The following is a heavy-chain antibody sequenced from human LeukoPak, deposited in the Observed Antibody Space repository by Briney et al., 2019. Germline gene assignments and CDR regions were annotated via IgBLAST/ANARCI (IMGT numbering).Heavy chain of an antibody. Sequence: PGGSLTLSCAASGFTVSTEYMNWVRQAPGKGLEWVSILYSGSDTYYADSVKGRFTISRDSSKNMLFLHMNSLRAEDTAVYYCARVGDHFHWYLDLWGRGTLVTVSS. V-gene: IGHV3-53*01. CDR2: LYSGSDT. J-gene: IGHJ2*01. D-gene: IGHD5-24*01. CDR1: GFTVSTEY. CDR3: ARVGDHFHWYLDL.